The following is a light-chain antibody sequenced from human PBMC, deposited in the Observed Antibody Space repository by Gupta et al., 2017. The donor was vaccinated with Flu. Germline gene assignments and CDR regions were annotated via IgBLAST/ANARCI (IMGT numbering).Light chain of an antibody. CDR3: QAWDSTTVV. V-gene: IGLV3-1*01. CDR1: KLGSKY. CDR2: QDS. J-gene: IGLJ3*02. Sequence: SYALTQPPSVSVSPGQTASITCSGDKLGSKYASWYQQKPGQSPMLVFFQDSMRPSGIPERFSGSNSGNTATLTISGTQAMDEADYYCQAWDSTTVVFGGGTKLTVL.